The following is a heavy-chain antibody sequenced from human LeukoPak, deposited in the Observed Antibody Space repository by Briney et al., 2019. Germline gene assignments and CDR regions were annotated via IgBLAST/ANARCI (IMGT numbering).Heavy chain of an antibody. CDR3: ARDHYDSSGYLLAVDLYYFDY. CDR1: GGTFSSYA. CDR2: IIPIFGTA. V-gene: IGHV1-69*06. Sequence: SVKVSCKASGGTFSSYAISWVRQAPGQGLEWMGGIIPIFGTANYAQKFQGRVTITADKSTSTAYMELSSLRSEDTAVYYCARDHYDSSGYLLAVDLYYFDYWGQGTLVTVSS. J-gene: IGHJ4*02. D-gene: IGHD3-22*01.